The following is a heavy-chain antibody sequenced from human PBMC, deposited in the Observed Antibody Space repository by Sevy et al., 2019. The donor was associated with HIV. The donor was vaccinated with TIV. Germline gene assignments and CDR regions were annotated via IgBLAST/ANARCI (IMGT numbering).Heavy chain of an antibody. CDR2: IWYDGSNK. D-gene: IGHD5-12*01. CDR3: ARDRVATKGGHYYYYYGMDV. J-gene: IGHJ6*02. V-gene: IGHV3-33*01. Sequence: QLGGSLRLSCAASGFTFSSYGMHWVRQAPGKGLEWVAVIWYDGSNKYYADSVKGRFTISRDNSKNTLYLQMNSLRAEDTAVYYCARDRVATKGGHYYYYYGMDVWGQGTTVTVSS. CDR1: GFTFSSYG.